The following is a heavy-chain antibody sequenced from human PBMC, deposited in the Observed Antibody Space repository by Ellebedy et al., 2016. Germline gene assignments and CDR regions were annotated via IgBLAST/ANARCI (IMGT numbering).Heavy chain of an antibody. J-gene: IGHJ3*01. V-gene: IGHV4-59*01. Sequence: SETLSLTCTVSGGSIGNDYWNWIRQSPGKGLEWIGYSHYSGTTNYNPSLRSRVTVTVDTSKNQFSLKLSSMSAADTAVYYCAKWNPDWNGFDVWGQGTMVTVSS. D-gene: IGHD1-1*01. CDR3: AKWNPDWNGFDV. CDR2: SHYSGTT. CDR1: GGSIGNDY.